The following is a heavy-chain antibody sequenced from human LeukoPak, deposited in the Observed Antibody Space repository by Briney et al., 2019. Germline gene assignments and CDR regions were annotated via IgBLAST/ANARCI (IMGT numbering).Heavy chain of an antibody. CDR2: MNPNSGNT. J-gene: IGHJ4*02. Sequence: ASVKVSCKASGYTFTSYDINWVRQATGQGLEWMGWMNPNSGNTGYAQKFQGRVTMTRNTSISTAYMELSSLRSEDTAVYYCARISDSSGYYQYYFDYWGQGTLVTVSS. V-gene: IGHV1-8*01. CDR3: ARISDSSGYYQYYFDY. CDR1: GYTFTSYD. D-gene: IGHD3-22*01.